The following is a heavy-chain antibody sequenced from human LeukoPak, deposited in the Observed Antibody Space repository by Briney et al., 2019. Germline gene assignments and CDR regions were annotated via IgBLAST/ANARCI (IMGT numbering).Heavy chain of an antibody. Sequence: ASVKVSCKASGYIFTGHYVHWVRQAPGQGLQWMAWINPKNGDTNFAQKFQGRVTLTRDTSISTAYMALSRLRSDDTAVYYCARHRDGQWLDIDYSGQGTLVTLS. CDR1: GYIFTGHY. V-gene: IGHV1-2*02. CDR3: ARHRDGQWLDIDY. J-gene: IGHJ4*02. CDR2: INPKNGDT. D-gene: IGHD6-19*01.